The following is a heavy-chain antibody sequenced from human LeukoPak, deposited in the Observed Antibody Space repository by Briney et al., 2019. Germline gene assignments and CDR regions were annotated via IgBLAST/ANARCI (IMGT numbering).Heavy chain of an antibody. D-gene: IGHD6-13*01. V-gene: IGHV3-48*03. CDR1: GLTFSSYE. CDR3: AIREDSSSWYNGYYYYGMYV. CDR2: ITSSGSTI. Sequence: GGSLRLSCAASGLTFSSYEMNWVRQAPGKGLEWVSYITSSGSTIYYADSVKGRFTISRDNAKNSLYLQMNSLRAEDTAVYYCAIREDSSSWYNGYYYYGMYVWGKGTTVTVSS. J-gene: IGHJ6*04.